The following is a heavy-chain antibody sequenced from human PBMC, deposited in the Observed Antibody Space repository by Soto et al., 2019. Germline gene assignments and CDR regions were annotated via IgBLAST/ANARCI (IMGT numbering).Heavy chain of an antibody. CDR1: GYTFGTYA. Sequence: QVKLVQSGAEVRKPGASVKVSCKASGYTFGTYAMHWVRQAPGQRLEWMGWINGDNGKTKYSQEFQGRVTFTRDTSASTAYMELSSLRSEDTAVYYCARGRRDYWGQGTLVTVSS. CDR3: ARGRRDY. V-gene: IGHV1-3*01. CDR2: INGDNGKT. J-gene: IGHJ4*02.